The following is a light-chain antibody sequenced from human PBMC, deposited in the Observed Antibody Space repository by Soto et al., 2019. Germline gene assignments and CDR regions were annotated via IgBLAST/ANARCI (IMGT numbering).Light chain of an antibody. CDR1: QSVSTY. Sequence: EILLTQSPATLSLSPGDRDTHSCRASQSVSTYLAWYQQKPGQAPRLLIYDASNRATGIPARFSGSGSGTDFTFTISSLEPEDFAVYYCQQRSNGVTFGGGTKV. CDR3: QQRSNGVT. V-gene: IGKV3-11*01. J-gene: IGKJ4*01. CDR2: DAS.